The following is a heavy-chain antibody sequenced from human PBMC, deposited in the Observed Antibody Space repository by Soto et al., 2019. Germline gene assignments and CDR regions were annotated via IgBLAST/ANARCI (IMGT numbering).Heavy chain of an antibody. CDR1: GFTFSSYG. D-gene: IGHD2-2*01. V-gene: IGHV3-30*18. Sequence: SGGSLRLSCAASGFTFSSYGMHWVRQAPGKGLEWVAVISYDGSNKYYADSVKGRFTISRDNSKNTLYLQMNSLRAEDTAVYYCANPARGMDVWGQGTTVTVSS. CDR2: ISYDGSNK. J-gene: IGHJ6*02. CDR3: ANPARGMDV.